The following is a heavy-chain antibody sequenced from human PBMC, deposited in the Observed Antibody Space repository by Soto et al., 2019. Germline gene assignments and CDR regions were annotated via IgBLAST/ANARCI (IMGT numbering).Heavy chain of an antibody. V-gene: IGHV4-34*01. D-gene: IGHD3-10*01. J-gene: IGHJ4*02. CDR2: INHSGST. CDR1: GGSFSGYY. CDR3: ARDKRTYYYGSGSYYKHPFDY. Sequence: SETLSLTCAVYGGSFSGYYWSWIRQPPGKGLEWTGEINHSGSTNYNPSLKSRVTISVDTSKNQFSLKLSSVTAADTAVYYCARDKRTYYYGSGSYYKHPFDYWGQGTLVTVSS.